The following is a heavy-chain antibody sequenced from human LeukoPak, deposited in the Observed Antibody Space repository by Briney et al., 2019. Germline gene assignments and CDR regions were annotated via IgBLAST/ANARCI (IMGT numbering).Heavy chain of an antibody. V-gene: IGHV3-9*03. J-gene: IGHJ4*02. D-gene: IGHD3-22*01. CDR3: AKGPYYYDSSGPIDY. Sequence: GGSLRLSXAASGFTFDDYAMHWVRQAPGKGLEWVSGISWNSGSIGHADSVKGRFTISRDNAKNSLYLQMNSLRAEDMALYYCAKGPYYYDSSGPIDYWGQGTLVTVSS. CDR1: GFTFDDYA. CDR2: ISWNSGSI.